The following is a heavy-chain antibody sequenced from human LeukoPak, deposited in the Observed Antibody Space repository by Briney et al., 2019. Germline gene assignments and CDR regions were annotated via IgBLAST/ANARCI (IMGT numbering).Heavy chain of an antibody. CDR2: IYYSGST. CDR1: GGSISSYY. V-gene: IGHV4-59*01. Sequence: SETLSLTCTVSGGSISSYYWSWIRQPPGKGLEWIGYIYYSGSTNYNPSLKSRVTISVDTSKNQFSLKLSSVTAADTAVYYCARGGLTDYWGQGTLVTVSS. J-gene: IGHJ4*02. CDR3: ARGGLTDY.